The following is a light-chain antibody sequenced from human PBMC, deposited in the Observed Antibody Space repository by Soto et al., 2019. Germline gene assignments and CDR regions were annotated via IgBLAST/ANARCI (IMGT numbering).Light chain of an antibody. V-gene: IGKV3-20*01. CDR1: QRVSSGY. CDR2: GAS. Sequence: PGERATLSCRASQRVSSGYVAWYQQRPGQAPRLLIYGASSRATGIPDRFRASASGTDFTLTITTLEPEDSAVYFCQQYASSPYTFGQGTTVDIK. J-gene: IGKJ2*01. CDR3: QQYASSPYT.